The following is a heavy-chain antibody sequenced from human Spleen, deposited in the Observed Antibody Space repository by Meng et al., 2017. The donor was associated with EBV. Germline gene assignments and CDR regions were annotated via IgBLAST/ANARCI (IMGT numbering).Heavy chain of an antibody. CDR1: GYTFSGFG. CDR2: ISVYNDNT. J-gene: IGHJ5*02. D-gene: IGHD1-14*01. CDR3: ARTGAKPRIPREGWFDP. V-gene: IGHV1-18*01. Sequence: QVHVVQSGAELKKPGASVKVSCKASGYTFSGFGITWVRQAPGQGLEWMGWISVYNDNTHYAQKYQGRVTMTTDTSTSTAYMELRSLRSDDTAVYYCARTGAKPRIPREGWFDPWGQGTLVTVSS.